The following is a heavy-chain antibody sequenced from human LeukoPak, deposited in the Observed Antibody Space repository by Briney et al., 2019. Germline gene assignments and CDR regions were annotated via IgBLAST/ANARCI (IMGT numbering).Heavy chain of an antibody. Sequence: GGSLRLSCAASGFTFSTYAMSWVRQAPGKGLEWVSGLTGGGGGTSYADSVKGRFTISRDNSKNTLYLQMNSLRAEDTAVYYCAKGALVGSGSYWPLVAWGQGTLVNVSS. D-gene: IGHD3-10*01. CDR2: LTGGGGGT. CDR3: AKGALVGSGSYWPLVA. J-gene: IGHJ5*02. CDR1: GFTFSTYA. V-gene: IGHV3-23*01.